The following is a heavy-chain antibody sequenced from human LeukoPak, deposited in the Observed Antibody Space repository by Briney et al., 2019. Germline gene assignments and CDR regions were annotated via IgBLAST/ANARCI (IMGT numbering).Heavy chain of an antibody. CDR1: GFTFSNYA. Sequence: PGRSLRLSCAASGFTFSNYAIHWVRQAPGKGLEWVSVIYSGGSTYYADSVKGRFTISRDNSKNTLYLQMNSLRAEDTAVYYCARENYGGEYYFDYWGQGTLVTVSS. CDR3: ARENYGGEYYFDY. D-gene: IGHD4-23*01. V-gene: IGHV3-66*01. J-gene: IGHJ4*02. CDR2: IYSGGST.